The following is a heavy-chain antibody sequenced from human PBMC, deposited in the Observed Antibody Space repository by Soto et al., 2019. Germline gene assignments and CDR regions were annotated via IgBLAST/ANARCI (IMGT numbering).Heavy chain of an antibody. J-gene: IGHJ4*02. CDR3: AKDLLVWIGAV. D-gene: IGHD2-2*03. V-gene: IGHV3-23*01. CDR2: ISGSGSTT. CDR1: GFTFSSYA. Sequence: EEQLLESGGGLVQPGGSLRLSCAASGFTFSSYAMSWVRQAPGKGLEWVSGISGSGSTTSYEDSVKGRFTISKDNSKSMLYQQMNSLRAEDTAIYCCAKDLLVWIGAVWGQGTLVTVSS.